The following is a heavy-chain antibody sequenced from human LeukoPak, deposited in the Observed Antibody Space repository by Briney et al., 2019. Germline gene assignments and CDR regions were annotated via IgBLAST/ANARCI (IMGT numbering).Heavy chain of an antibody. CDR1: GGTFSSYA. Sequence: SVKVSCKASGGTFSSYAISWVRQAPGQGLEWMGRIIPIFGTANYAQKFQGRVTITTDESPSTAYMELSSLRSEDTAVYYCERVVTDSSSWSSPVPAEYFQHWGQGTLVTVSS. CDR2: IIPIFGTA. CDR3: ERVVTDSSSWSSPVPAEYFQH. V-gene: IGHV1-69*05. J-gene: IGHJ1*01. D-gene: IGHD6-13*01.